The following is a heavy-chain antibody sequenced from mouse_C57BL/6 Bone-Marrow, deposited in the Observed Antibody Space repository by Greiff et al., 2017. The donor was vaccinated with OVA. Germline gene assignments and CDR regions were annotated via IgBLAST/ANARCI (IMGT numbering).Heavy chain of an antibody. V-gene: IGHV5-17*01. CDR2: ISSGSSTI. D-gene: IGHD2-3*01. Sequence: EVKLMESGGGLVKPGGSLKLSCAASGFTFSDYGMHWVRQAPEKGLEWVAYISSGSSTIYYADTVKGRFTISRDNAKNTLFLQMTSLRSEDTAMYYCARSDGYYFWFAYWGQGTLVTVSA. J-gene: IGHJ3*01. CDR1: GFTFSDYG. CDR3: ARSDGYYFWFAY.